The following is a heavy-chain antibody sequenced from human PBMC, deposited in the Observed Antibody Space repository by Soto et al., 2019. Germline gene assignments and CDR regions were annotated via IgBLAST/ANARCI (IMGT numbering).Heavy chain of an antibody. V-gene: IGHV3-33*01. CDR3: ARNSPPRFLEWIPYMDV. Sequence: GGSLRLSCAASGFTFSSYGMHWVRQAPGKGLEWVAVIWYDGSNKYYADSVKGRFTISRDNSKNTLYLQMNSLRAEDTAVYYCARNSPPRFLEWIPYMDVWGKGTTVTVSS. CDR1: GFTFSSYG. J-gene: IGHJ6*03. CDR2: IWYDGSNK. D-gene: IGHD3-3*01.